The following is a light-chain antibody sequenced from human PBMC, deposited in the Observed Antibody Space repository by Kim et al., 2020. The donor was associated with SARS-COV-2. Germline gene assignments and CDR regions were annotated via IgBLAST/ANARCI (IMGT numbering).Light chain of an antibody. J-gene: IGKJ1*01. V-gene: IGKV1-27*01. Sequence: ASVGDRVTIPCRASHDISSYLAWFHLKPGKAPKLLLYAAAALQPGVPSRFSGSGSGTDFTLTVTSLQPEDVATYYCQKCDSAPWTFGQGTKVDIK. CDR2: AAA. CDR3: QKCDSAPWT. CDR1: HDISSY.